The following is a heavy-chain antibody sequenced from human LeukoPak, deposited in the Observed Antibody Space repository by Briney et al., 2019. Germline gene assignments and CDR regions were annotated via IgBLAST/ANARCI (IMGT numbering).Heavy chain of an antibody. Sequence: ASVKVSCKASGYTFTGYYMHWVRQAPGQGLEWMGWINPNSGGTNYAQKFQGRVTMTRDTSISTAYMELSRLRSDDTAVYYCARGVYDSSGYYHYWGQGTLVTVSS. CDR2: INPNSGGT. D-gene: IGHD3-22*01. CDR3: ARGVYDSSGYYHY. V-gene: IGHV1-2*02. J-gene: IGHJ4*02. CDR1: GYTFTGYY.